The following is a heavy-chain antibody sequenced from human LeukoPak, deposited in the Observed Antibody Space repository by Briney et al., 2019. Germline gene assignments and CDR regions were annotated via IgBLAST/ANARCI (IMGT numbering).Heavy chain of an antibody. CDR3: ARMVSGSGTYYFDS. CDR1: GSSISNNAL. CDR2: IYHSGST. V-gene: IGHV4-28*01. D-gene: IGHD3-10*01. Sequence: SETLSLTCAVSGSSISNNALWGWIRQPPGKGLEWIGYIYHSGSTYYNPSLKSRVTMSADTCKNQFSLKLTSVTAVDTAVYYCARMVSGSGTYYFDSWGQGTLVTVSS. J-gene: IGHJ4*02.